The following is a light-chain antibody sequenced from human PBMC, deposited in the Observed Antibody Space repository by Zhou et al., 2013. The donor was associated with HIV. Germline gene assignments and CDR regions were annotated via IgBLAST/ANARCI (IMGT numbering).Light chain of an antibody. V-gene: IGKV2-30*02. J-gene: IGKJ5*01. Sequence: DVVMTQSPLSLPVTLGQPASISCRSSQSLVHSDGNTYLNWFQQRPGQSPRRLIYKVSNRDSGVPDRFSGRGSGTDFTLKISRVEAEDVGVYYCMQALQTPPAFGQGTRLEIK. CDR2: KVS. CDR1: QSLVHSDGNTY. CDR3: MQALQTPPA.